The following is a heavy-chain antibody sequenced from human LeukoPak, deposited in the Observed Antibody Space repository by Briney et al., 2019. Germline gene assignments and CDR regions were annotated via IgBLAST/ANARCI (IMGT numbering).Heavy chain of an antibody. CDR3: TKSRRVGVTFDY. D-gene: IGHD1-26*01. CDR2: IRYDGNIK. V-gene: IGHV3-30*02. J-gene: IGHJ4*02. Sequence: PGGSLRLSCSASGFTFSNYGMHWVRQAPGKGLELVAFIRYDGNIKYYADSVKGRFTISRDNSKNTLYLLLNSLRSEDTAVYYCTKSRRVGVTFDYWGRGTLITVAS. CDR1: GFTFSNYG.